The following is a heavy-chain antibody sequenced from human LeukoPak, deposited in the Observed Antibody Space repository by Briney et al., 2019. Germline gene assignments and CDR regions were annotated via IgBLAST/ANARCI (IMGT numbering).Heavy chain of an antibody. D-gene: IGHD3-22*01. CDR2: IYYSGST. J-gene: IGHJ4*02. CDR1: GDSVSNNY. V-gene: IGHV4-59*08. Sequence: SETLSLTCTVSGDSVSNNYWSWIRQPPGKGLEWIGYIYYSGSTNYNPSLKSRVTISVDTSKNQFSLKLSSVTAADTAVYYCARRRHYYDSSGYYYVFDYWGQGTLVTVSS. CDR3: ARRRHYYDSSGYYYVFDY.